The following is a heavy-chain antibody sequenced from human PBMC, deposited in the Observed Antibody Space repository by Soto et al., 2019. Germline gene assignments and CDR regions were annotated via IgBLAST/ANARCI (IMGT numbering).Heavy chain of an antibody. Sequence: ASVKVSGKASGYTFTSYGISWVRQAPGQGLEWMGWISAYNGNTNYAQKLQGRVTMTTDTSTSTAYMELRSLRSDDTAVYYCARGGYCSGGSCYSELYYYYYMDVWGKGTTVTVSS. V-gene: IGHV1-18*01. J-gene: IGHJ6*03. D-gene: IGHD2-15*01. CDR2: ISAYNGNT. CDR3: ARGGYCSGGSCYSELYYYYYMDV. CDR1: GYTFTSYG.